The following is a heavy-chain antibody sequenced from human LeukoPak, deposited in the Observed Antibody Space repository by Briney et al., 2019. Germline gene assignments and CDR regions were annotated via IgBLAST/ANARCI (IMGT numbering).Heavy chain of an antibody. CDR3: ARPYSGYDYYFDY. V-gene: IGHV3-48*02. D-gene: IGHD5-12*01. J-gene: IGHJ4*02. CDR1: GFTFSTYS. CDR2: ISSSSSTI. Sequence: GGSLRLSCAASGFTFSTYSMNWVRQAPGKGLEWVSYISSSSSTIYYADSVKGRFTISRDNAKNSLYLQMNSLRDEDTAVYYCARPYSGYDYYFDYWGQGTLVTASS.